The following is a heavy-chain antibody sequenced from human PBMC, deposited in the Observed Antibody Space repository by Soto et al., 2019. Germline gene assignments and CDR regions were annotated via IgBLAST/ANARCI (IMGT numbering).Heavy chain of an antibody. CDR3: TRWRGAQSEIDC. Sequence: EVQLVESGGGLAQPGGSLRLACVGSGFTLITYHMSWVPQAPGKGLEWVASAKRDGRVRDYVGSMKGRFTISRDDANNALYLQMNSLRVEDTAVYYCTRWRGAQSEIDCWGQGTLVTVSS. CDR2: AKRDGRVR. D-gene: IGHD3-3*01. CDR1: GFTLITYH. J-gene: IGHJ4*02. V-gene: IGHV3-7*01.